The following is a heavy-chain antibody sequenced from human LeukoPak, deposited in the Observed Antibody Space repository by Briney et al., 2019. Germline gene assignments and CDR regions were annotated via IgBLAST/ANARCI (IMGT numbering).Heavy chain of an antibody. CDR3: ARIAWDAFDI. Sequence: GGSLRLSCAASGFTFSSYWMHWVRQAPGKGLVWVSRLNNDGSSTNYADSVKGRFTISRDNAKNTLYLQMNSLRAEDTTVYYCARIAWDAFDIWGQGTMVTVSS. CDR2: LNNDGSST. CDR1: GFTFSSYW. D-gene: IGHD2-15*01. V-gene: IGHV3-74*01. J-gene: IGHJ3*02.